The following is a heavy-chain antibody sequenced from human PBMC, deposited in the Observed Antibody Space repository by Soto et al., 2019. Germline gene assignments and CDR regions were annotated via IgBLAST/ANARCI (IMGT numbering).Heavy chain of an antibody. D-gene: IGHD2-2*01. Sequence: PGGSLRLSCAASGFTFSGSAMHWVRQASGKGLEWVGRIRSKANSYATAYAASVKGRFTISRDDSKNTAYLQMNSLKTEDTAVYYCTSLIVVVPAAMRGRYYYYGMDVWGQGTTVTVSS. CDR1: GFTFSGSA. V-gene: IGHV3-73*01. J-gene: IGHJ6*02. CDR3: TSLIVVVPAAMRGRYYYYGMDV. CDR2: IRSKANSYAT.